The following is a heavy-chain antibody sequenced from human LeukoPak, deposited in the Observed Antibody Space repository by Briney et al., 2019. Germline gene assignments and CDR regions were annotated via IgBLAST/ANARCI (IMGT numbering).Heavy chain of an antibody. CDR3: ARGYCTNAVCSLGPTQA. J-gene: IGHJ4*02. CDR1: GGSISSSSYY. CDR2: IYYSGST. Sequence: PSETLSLTCTVSGGSISSSSYYWGWIRQPPGKGLEWIGSIYYSGSTYYNPSLKSRVTISVDTSKNQFPLKLSSVTAADTAVYYCARGYCTNAVCSLGPTQAWGQGTLVTVSS. V-gene: IGHV4-39*06. D-gene: IGHD2-8*01.